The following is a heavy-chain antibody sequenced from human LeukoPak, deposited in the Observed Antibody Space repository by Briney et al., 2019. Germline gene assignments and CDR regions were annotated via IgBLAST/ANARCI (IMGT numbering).Heavy chain of an antibody. CDR1: GFTFSSYG. Sequence: GGSLRLSCAASGFTFSSYGVHWVRQAPGKGLEWVAVIWYDGSNKYYADSVKGRFTISRDNSKNTLYLQMNSLRAEDTAVYYCARGSSNCGGDCLDNWGQGTLVTVSS. D-gene: IGHD2-21*02. CDR3: ARGSSNCGGDCLDN. J-gene: IGHJ4*02. CDR2: IWYDGSNK. V-gene: IGHV3-33*01.